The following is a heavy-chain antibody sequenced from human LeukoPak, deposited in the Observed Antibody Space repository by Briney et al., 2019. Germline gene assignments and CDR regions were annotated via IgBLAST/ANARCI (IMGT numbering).Heavy chain of an antibody. CDR1: GYTLTELS. D-gene: IGHD3-22*01. CDR2: FDPEDGET. J-gene: IGHJ1*01. Sequence: EASVKVSCKVSGYTLTELSIHWVRQAPGKGLEWMGGFDPEDGETIYAQRFQGRVTMTEDTSTDTAYMELSSLRSEDAAVYYCATVSYYYDSSGYQGYFQHWGQGTLVTVSS. CDR3: ATVSYYYDSSGYQGYFQH. V-gene: IGHV1-24*01.